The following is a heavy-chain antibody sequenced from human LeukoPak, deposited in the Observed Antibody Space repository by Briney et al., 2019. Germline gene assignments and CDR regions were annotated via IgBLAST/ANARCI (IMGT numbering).Heavy chain of an antibody. CDR1: GCTFSSYW. V-gene: IGHV3-7*04. CDR3: ARDGTYTDYDPDFDI. CDR2: IKQDGSEK. J-gene: IGHJ4*02. D-gene: IGHD5-12*01. Sequence: GGSLRLSCAASGCTFSSYWMSWVRQAPGKGLEWVANIKQDGSEKYYVDSVKGRFTISRDNAKNSLYLQMNSLRAEDTAVFYCARDGTYTDYDPDFDIWGQGTLVTVSS.